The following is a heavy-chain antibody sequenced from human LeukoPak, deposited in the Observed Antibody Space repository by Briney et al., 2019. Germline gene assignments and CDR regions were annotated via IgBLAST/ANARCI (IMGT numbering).Heavy chain of an antibody. CDR1: GFTFSSYW. D-gene: IGHD5-12*01. J-gene: IGHJ4*02. CDR3: AGGYSGEFYY. CDR2: IDGDGSST. Sequence: GGSLRLSCAASGFTFSSYWMQWVRQAPGKGLVWVSRIDGDGSSTNYADSVKGRFSISRDNAKNTLYLQMNSLRAEDTPVCYCAGGYSGEFYYWGQGTLVTVSS. V-gene: IGHV3-74*01.